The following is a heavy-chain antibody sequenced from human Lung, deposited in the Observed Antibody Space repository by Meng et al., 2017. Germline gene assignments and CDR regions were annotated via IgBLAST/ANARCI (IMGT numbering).Heavy chain of an antibody. CDR3: ARFDISSSGRGDY. J-gene: IGHJ4*02. Sequence: QVQLQESGPGLVKPSGTLSLTCAVSGGSITSSTWWSWVRQTPGKGLEWFGEIFHSGSTNYNPPLESRVTISVDKSKNQFSLKVYSVTAADTATYYCARFDISSSGRGDYWGQGILDTVSS. CDR1: GGSITSSTW. V-gene: IGHV4-4*02. CDR2: IFHSGST. D-gene: IGHD1-26*01.